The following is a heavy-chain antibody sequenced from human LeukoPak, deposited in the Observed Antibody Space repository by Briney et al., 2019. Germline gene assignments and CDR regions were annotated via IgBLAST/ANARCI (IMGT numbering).Heavy chain of an antibody. Sequence: SETLSLTCSVFGDSISRSYYYWGWIRQPPGKGLEWIGSIYYSGSTYYNPSLKSRVTISVDTSKNQFSLKLSSVTAADTAVYYCARHEWIQLWFGWFDPWGQGTLVTVSS. D-gene: IGHD5-18*01. CDR1: GDSISRSYYY. V-gene: IGHV4-39*01. CDR2: IYYSGST. CDR3: ARHEWIQLWFGWFDP. J-gene: IGHJ5*02.